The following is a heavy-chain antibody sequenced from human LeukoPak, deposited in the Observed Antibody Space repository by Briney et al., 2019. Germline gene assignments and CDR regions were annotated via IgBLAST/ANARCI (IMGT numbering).Heavy chain of an antibody. CDR1: GFTFSSYE. CDR3: ARGPSGYHST. Sequence: GGSLRLSCAASGFTFSSYEMNWVRQAPGKGLEWVSYISSSGSTIYYADSVKGRFTISRDNSKNTLYLQMNSLRAEDTAVYYCARGPSGYHSTGGQGTLVTVSS. CDR2: ISSSGSTI. J-gene: IGHJ4*02. V-gene: IGHV3-48*03. D-gene: IGHD5-12*01.